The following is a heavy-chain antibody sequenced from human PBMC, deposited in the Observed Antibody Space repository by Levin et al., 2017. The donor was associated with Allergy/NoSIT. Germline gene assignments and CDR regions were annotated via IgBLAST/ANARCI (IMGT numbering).Heavy chain of an antibody. CDR3: ARRDDYGDYGDDY. Sequence: GGSLRLSCAASGFTFSDYYMSWIRQAPGKGLEWVSYISSSSSYTNYADSVKGRFTISRDNAKNSLYLQMNSLRAEDTAVYYCARRDDYGDYGDDYWGQGTLVTVSS. CDR1: GFTFSDYY. J-gene: IGHJ4*02. V-gene: IGHV3-11*03. D-gene: IGHD4-17*01. CDR2: ISSSSSYT.